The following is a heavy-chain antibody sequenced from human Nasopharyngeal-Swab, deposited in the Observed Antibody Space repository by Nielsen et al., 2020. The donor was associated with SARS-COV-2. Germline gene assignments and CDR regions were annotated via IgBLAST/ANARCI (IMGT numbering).Heavy chain of an antibody. D-gene: IGHD4-17*01. V-gene: IGHV3-30*03. CDR1: GFTFSSFG. CDR2: KAHDASNE. CDR3: ARDAPAHYGAFY. Sequence: GESLKISCAASGFTFSSFGMHWARQAPGKGLEWVAFKAHDASNEYYGDSVKGRFSISRDSSKNTLYLQMDSLRGEDTAVYYCARDAPAHYGAFYWGRGTLVTVSS. J-gene: IGHJ4*02.